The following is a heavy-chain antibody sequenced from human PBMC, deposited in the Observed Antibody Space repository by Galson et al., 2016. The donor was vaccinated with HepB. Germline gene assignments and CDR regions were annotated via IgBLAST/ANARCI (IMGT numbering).Heavy chain of an antibody. V-gene: IGHV4-4*02. CDR2: LYHSWTT. CDR3: ATEVWNSGVSYAY. D-gene: IGHD1-26*01. Sequence: SETLSLTCAVSGVSISSSNWWTWVRQPPGKGLEWIADLYHSWTTNYNPSLKSRVTISHDKARNQFSLKLSSVTAADSAVYYCATEVWNSGVSYAYWGQGALVTVSS. J-gene: IGHJ4*02. CDR1: GVSISSSNW.